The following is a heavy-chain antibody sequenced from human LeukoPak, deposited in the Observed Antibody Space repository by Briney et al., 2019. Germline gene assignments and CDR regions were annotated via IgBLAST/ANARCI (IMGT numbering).Heavy chain of an antibody. J-gene: IGHJ4*02. CDR3: TRGAGWLIDY. V-gene: IGHV4-34*01. CDR2: FHNSGTS. D-gene: IGHD3-16*01. Sequence: SETLSLTCAVYGESFSGYYWSWIRQPPGKGLEWIGYFHNSGTSTYNPSLKSRVTISADTSKNQFSLKLNSLTTADTAVYYCTRGAGWLIDYWGQGILVTVSS. CDR1: GESFSGYY.